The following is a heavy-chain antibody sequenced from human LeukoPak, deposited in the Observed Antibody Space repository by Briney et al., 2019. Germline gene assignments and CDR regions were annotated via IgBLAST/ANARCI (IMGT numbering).Heavy chain of an antibody. Sequence: GGSLRLSCAASQFTFSSYWMSWVRQAPGEGLEWVSVISGSGGTTYYADSVKGRFTISRDNSKNTLYLQINSLRVEDTAVHYCAKAVGYCSSTSCYVFDYWGQGTLVTVSS. J-gene: IGHJ4*02. CDR2: ISGSGGTT. CDR3: AKAVGYCSSTSCYVFDY. CDR1: QFTFSSYW. D-gene: IGHD2-2*01. V-gene: IGHV3-23*01.